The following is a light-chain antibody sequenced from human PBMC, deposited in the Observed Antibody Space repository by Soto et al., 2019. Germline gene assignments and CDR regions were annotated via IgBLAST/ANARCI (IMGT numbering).Light chain of an antibody. Sequence: DIQMTQSPSTLSASVGDRVTMTCRASQSIRSWLAWYQQKPGKAPKLLIYDASSLESGVPSRFSGRRSGTEFTLTISSLQPDDFGTYYCQQLMSYPITFGQGTRLEI. J-gene: IGKJ5*01. CDR2: DAS. CDR3: QQLMSYPIT. CDR1: QSIRSW. V-gene: IGKV1-5*01.